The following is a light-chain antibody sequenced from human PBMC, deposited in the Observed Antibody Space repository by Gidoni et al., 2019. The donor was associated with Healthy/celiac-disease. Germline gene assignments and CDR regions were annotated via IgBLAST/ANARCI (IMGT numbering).Light chain of an antibody. Sequence: SYELTQPPSVSVSPGQTASITCYGDKLGDKYACWYQQKPGQSPVLVIYQDSKRPSGIPERFSGSNSGNTATLTISGTQAMDEADYYCQAWDSFREVFGGGTKLTVL. CDR3: QAWDSFREV. CDR2: QDS. CDR1: KLGDKY. J-gene: IGLJ2*01. V-gene: IGLV3-1*01.